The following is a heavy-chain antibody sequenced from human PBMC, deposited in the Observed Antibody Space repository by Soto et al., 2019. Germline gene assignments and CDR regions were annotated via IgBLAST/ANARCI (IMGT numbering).Heavy chain of an antibody. J-gene: IGHJ3*02. Sequence: SETLSLTCAVYGGSFSGYYWSWIRQPPGKGLEWIGEISHSGSTNYNPSLKSRVTISLDTSKNQFSLKLSSVTAADTAVYYCTRGGARGSYFLRKAFDIWGQGTMVTVSS. D-gene: IGHD1-26*01. CDR2: ISHSGST. CDR3: TRGGARGSYFLRKAFDI. V-gene: IGHV4-34*01. CDR1: GGSFSGYY.